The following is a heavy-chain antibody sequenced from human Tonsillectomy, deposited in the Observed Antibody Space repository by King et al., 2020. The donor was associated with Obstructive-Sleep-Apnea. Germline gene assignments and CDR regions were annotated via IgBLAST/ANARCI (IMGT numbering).Heavy chain of an antibody. D-gene: IGHD3-10*01. CDR1: GFTITEYP. J-gene: IGHJ6*02. V-gene: IGHV3-30*04. Sequence: VQLVESGGGVVQPGRSLRLSCAASGFTITEYPIHWVRQAPGRGLEWVAVISYDGSNKYYADSVKGRFTISRDNSKNTLYLQMHSLRAEDTAVYYCARPSLFPYHYYYYGMDVWGQGTTVTVSS. CDR3: ARPSLFPYHYYYYGMDV. CDR2: ISYDGSNK.